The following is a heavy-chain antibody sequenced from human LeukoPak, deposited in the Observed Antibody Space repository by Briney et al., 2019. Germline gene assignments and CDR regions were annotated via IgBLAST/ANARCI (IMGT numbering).Heavy chain of an antibody. CDR3: GRAFPPLRTSSAGDL. D-gene: IGHD3-16*01. J-gene: IGHJ4*02. CDR1: GFTFSDYD. CDR2: IGGLSSYT. V-gene: IGHV3-21*01. Sequence: PGGSLRLSCSASGFTFSDYDMNWVRQAPGKGLEWVSSIGGLSSYTYYGESVKGRFSISRDNAKNSLYLQMNSLGAEDTATYYCGRAFPPLRTSSAGDLWGQGILVTVSS.